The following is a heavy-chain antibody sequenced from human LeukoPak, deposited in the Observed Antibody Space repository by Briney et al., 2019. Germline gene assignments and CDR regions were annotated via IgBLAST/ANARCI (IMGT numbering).Heavy chain of an antibody. CDR3: ARDHYHKIHSVMVTAPDY. J-gene: IGHJ4*02. V-gene: IGHV1-69*13. D-gene: IGHD2-21*02. Sequence: SVKVSCKASGGTFSSYAISWVRQAPGQGLEWMGGIIPIFGTANYAQKFQGRVTITADESTSTANMELSSLRSEDTAVYYCARDHYHKIHSVMVTAPDYWGQGTLVIVSS. CDR1: GGTFSSYA. CDR2: IIPIFGTA.